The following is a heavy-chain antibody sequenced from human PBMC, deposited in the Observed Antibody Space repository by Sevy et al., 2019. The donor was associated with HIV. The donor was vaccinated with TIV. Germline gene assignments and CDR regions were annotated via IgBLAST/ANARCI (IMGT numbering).Heavy chain of an antibody. Sequence: GGSLRLSCVASGFTFSSYEMNWVRQAPGKGLEWVSYISNSGTSMYYSDSVKGRFTISRDNARNSLYLQMNSLSAVETADYEYARELPPSETTMSHFDCWDKGTLVTISS. D-gene: IGHD4-4*01. CDR1: GFTFSSYE. CDR2: ISNSGTSM. J-gene: IGHJ4*02. V-gene: IGHV3-48*03. CDR3: ARELPPSETTMSHFDC.